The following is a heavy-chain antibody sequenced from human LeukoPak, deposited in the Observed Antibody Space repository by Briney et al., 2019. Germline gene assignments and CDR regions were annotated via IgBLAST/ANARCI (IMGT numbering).Heavy chain of an antibody. D-gene: IGHD5-12*01. Sequence: GGSLRLSCAASGFIVSSNYMTWVRQAPGEGLEWVSVIHNDGSTYYTDSVKGRFTISRDNAKNTLYLQMNSLRAEDTAVYYCARESKYSGYPFDCWGQGTLVTVSS. CDR1: GFIVSSNY. CDR3: ARESKYSGYPFDC. V-gene: IGHV3-53*01. J-gene: IGHJ4*02. CDR2: IHNDGST.